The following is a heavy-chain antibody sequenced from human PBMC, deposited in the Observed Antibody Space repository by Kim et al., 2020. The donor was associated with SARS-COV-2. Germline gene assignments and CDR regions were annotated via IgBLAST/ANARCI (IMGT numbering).Heavy chain of an antibody. V-gene: IGHV3-33*01. D-gene: IGHD2-2*02. CDR1: GITFTTYG. CDR2: IWYDGSQK. Sequence: GGSLRLSCVASGITFTTYGIHWVRQAPGKGLEWVTVIWYDGSQKYYADSVKGRFTISRDNSKNTVYLQMNSLRVEDTAVYYCARALGYCSSSSCYKVGTEDSFDIWGQGTMVTGSS. CDR3: ARALGYCSSSSCYKVGTEDSFDI. J-gene: IGHJ3*02.